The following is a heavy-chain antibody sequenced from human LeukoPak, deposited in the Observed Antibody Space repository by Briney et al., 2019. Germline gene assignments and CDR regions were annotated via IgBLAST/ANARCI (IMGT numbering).Heavy chain of an antibody. CDR1: GGSISSSSYY. CDR3: ARPLWFGALYYYMDV. CDR2: IYYSGST. Sequence: SGTLSLTCTVSGGSISSSSYYWGWIRQPPGKGLEWIGSIYYSGSTYYNPSLKSRVTISVDTSKNQFSLKLSSVTAADTAVYYCARPLWFGALYYYMDVWGKGTTVTVSS. J-gene: IGHJ6*03. V-gene: IGHV4-39*01. D-gene: IGHD3-10*01.